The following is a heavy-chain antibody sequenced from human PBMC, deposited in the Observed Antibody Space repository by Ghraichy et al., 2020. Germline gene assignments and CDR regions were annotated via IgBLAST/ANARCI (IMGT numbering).Heavy chain of an antibody. J-gene: IGHJ3*02. CDR2: ISGSGGST. CDR3: AKDDIVVVPAASYAFDI. V-gene: IGHV3-23*01. Sequence: GESLNISCAASGFTFSSYAMSWVRQAPGKGLEWVSAISGSGGSTYYADSVKGRFTISRDNSKNTLYLQMNSLRAEDTAGYYCAKDDIVVVPAASYAFDIWGQGTMVTVSS. CDR1: GFTFSSYA. D-gene: IGHD2-2*01.